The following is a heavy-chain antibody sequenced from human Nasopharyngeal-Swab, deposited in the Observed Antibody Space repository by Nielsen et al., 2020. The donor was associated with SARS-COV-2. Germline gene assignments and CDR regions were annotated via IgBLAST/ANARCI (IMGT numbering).Heavy chain of an antibody. D-gene: IGHD5-24*01. Sequence: ASVKVSCKASGYTFTSYDINWVRQATGQGLEWMGIINPSGGSTSYAQKFQGRVTMTRDTSTSTVYMELSSLRSEDTAVYYCAREHRRDGYNFGYWGQGTLVTVSS. V-gene: IGHV1-46*01. CDR1: GYTFTSYD. J-gene: IGHJ4*02. CDR3: AREHRRDGYNFGY. CDR2: INPSGGST.